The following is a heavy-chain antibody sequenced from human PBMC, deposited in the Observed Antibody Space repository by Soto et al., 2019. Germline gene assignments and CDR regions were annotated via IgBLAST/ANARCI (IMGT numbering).Heavy chain of an antibody. J-gene: IGHJ3*01. D-gene: IGHD6-19*01. CDR3: ARRAVACTLQKDAFDL. CDR1: GGSISSSSYY. CDR2: IYYSGST. Sequence: QLQLQESGPGLVKPSETLSLTCTVSGGSISSSSYYWGWIRQPPGKGLEWIGSIYYSGSTYYNPSLQSRVTISVDTSKNQFSRKLSSVTAADTAVDYCARRAVACTLQKDAFDLWGQGTMVTVSS. V-gene: IGHV4-39*01.